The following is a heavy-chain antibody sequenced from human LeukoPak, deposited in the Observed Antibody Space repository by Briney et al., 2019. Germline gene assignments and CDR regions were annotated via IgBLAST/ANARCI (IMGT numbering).Heavy chain of an antibody. V-gene: IGHV3-48*03. CDR1: GFTFSRYE. CDR3: ARDYASDY. CDR2: ISSSGDTI. Sequence: GGSLRLSCAASGFTFSRYEMDWVRQAPGKGLEWVSYISSSGDTIYYADSVKGRFTISRDNAKNSLYLQMNSLRAEDTAIYYCARDYASDYWGQGTLVTVSS. J-gene: IGHJ4*02. D-gene: IGHD3-10*01.